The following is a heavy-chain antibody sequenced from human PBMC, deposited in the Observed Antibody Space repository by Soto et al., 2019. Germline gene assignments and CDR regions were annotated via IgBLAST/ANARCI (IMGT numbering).Heavy chain of an antibody. V-gene: IGHV3-11*01. Sequence: SLGLSCAASGFTFSDYYMSWIRQAPGKGLEWVSYISSSGSTIYYADSVKGRFTISRDNAKNSLYLQMNSLRDEDTAVYYCARDPGIQLWSPLDYWGQGTLVTVSS. CDR2: ISSSGSTI. D-gene: IGHD5-18*01. CDR1: GFTFSDYY. J-gene: IGHJ4*02. CDR3: ARDPGIQLWSPLDY.